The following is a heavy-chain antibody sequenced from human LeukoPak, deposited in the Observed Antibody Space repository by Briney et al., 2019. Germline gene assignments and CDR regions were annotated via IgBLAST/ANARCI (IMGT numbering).Heavy chain of an antibody. D-gene: IGHD6-13*01. Sequence: PGGSLRLSCAASGFTFSNAWMSWVRQAPGKGLDWVGRIKSKTDGGTTDYAAPVKGRFTISRDDSKNTQYLQMNSLKTEDTAVYYCTTTPFYIAAAPPGYWGQGTLVTVSS. CDR2: IKSKTDGGTT. CDR1: GFTFSNAW. J-gene: IGHJ4*02. CDR3: TTTPFYIAAAPPGY. V-gene: IGHV3-15*01.